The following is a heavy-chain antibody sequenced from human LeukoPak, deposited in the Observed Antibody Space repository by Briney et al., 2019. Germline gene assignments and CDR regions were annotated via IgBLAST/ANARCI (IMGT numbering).Heavy chain of an antibody. J-gene: IGHJ4*02. Sequence: GGSLRLSCAASGFTFSDYYMSWIRQAPGKGPEYVSYIGSNSDYTNYADSVKGRFTISRDNSKNTLYLQMNSLRAEDTAVYYCAKVRGGITMIDYWGQGTLVTVSS. CDR3: AKVRGGITMIDY. D-gene: IGHD3-22*01. V-gene: IGHV3-11*06. CDR1: GFTFSDYY. CDR2: IGSNSDYT.